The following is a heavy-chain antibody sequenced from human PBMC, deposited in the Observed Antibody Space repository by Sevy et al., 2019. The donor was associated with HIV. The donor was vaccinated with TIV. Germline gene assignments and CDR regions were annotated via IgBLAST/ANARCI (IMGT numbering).Heavy chain of an antibody. D-gene: IGHD2-15*01. CDR2: ISGSGGST. CDR3: AKDSCSGGSCYLVNWFDP. V-gene: IGHV3-23*01. J-gene: IGHJ5*02. CDR1: GFTFSSYA. Sequence: GGSLRLSCAASGFTFSSYAMSWVRQAPGKGLEWVSAISGSGGSTYYADSVKGRFTISRDKSKNTLYLQMNSLRAEDTAVYYCAKDSCSGGSCYLVNWFDPWGQGTLVTVSS.